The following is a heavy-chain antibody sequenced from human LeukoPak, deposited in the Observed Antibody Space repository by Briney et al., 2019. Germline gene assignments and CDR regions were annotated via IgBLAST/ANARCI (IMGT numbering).Heavy chain of an antibody. Sequence: SETLSLTCPVSGGSISNYYYWTWIRQPPGKGLEWIGYVYYTGSTNFNPSLKSRVTMSLDTSRNQFSLKLTSLTAADTAVYYCARVDTNSGYWGQGTLVTVSS. CDR3: ARVDTNSGY. J-gene: IGHJ4*02. D-gene: IGHD5-24*01. CDR2: VYYTGST. V-gene: IGHV4-59*01. CDR1: GGSISNYY.